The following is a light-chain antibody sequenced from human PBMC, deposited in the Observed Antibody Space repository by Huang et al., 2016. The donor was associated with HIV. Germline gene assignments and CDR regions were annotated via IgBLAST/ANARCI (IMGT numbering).Light chain of an antibody. CDR2: GAS. CDR3: HQYGSPPFT. Sequence: EIVLTQSPGTLSLSPGERATLSCRASQSISSSSLAWYLQKPGQAPTLLIQGASTRATDNPDRFSGSGSGTDFTLTISRLEPEDFAVYYCHQYGSPPFTFGPGTKVDIK. J-gene: IGKJ3*01. CDR1: QSISSSS. V-gene: IGKV3-20*01.